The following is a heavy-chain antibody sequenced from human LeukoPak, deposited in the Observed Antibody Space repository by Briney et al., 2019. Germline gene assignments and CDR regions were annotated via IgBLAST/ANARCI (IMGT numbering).Heavy chain of an antibody. CDR2: VYPNSGDT. V-gene: IGHV1-2*02. Sequence: ASVKVSCKTSGYTFNNYYMHWVRQATGQGLEWMGWVYPNSGDTKYAQNFQDRVTMSRDTSIGTAYMELRGLRSDDMAIYYCARENMSLGAFDIWGQGTMVTVSS. CDR1: GYTFNNYY. D-gene: IGHD1/OR15-1a*01. CDR3: ARENMSLGAFDI. J-gene: IGHJ3*02.